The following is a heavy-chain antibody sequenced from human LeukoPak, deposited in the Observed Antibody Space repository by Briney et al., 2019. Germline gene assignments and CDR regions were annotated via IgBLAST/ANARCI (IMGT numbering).Heavy chain of an antibody. V-gene: IGHV1-46*01. J-gene: IGHJ6*03. CDR1: GYTFTSYY. Sequence: ASVKVSCKASGYTFTSYYMHWVRQAPRQGLEWMGIINPSGGSTSYAQKFQGRVTMTRDTSTSTVYMELSSLRSEDTAVYYCARALSSSWYGLYYYYYMDVWGKGTTVTVSS. D-gene: IGHD6-13*01. CDR2: INPSGGST. CDR3: ARALSSSWYGLYYYYYMDV.